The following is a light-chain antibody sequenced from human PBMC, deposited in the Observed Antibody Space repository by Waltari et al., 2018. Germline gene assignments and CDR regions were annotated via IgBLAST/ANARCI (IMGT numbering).Light chain of an antibody. V-gene: IGKV4-1*01. Sequence: DLVMTQSPDSLAVSLGERATIHCKSSQSILYSKNYLAWYQQKPGQPPKLLIYWASTREFGVPDRFRGSGSGADFTLTISSLQAEDVAVYFCQQYYSNPITFGQGTRLEIK. CDR2: WAS. CDR1: QSILYSKNY. CDR3: QQYYSNPIT. J-gene: IGKJ5*01.